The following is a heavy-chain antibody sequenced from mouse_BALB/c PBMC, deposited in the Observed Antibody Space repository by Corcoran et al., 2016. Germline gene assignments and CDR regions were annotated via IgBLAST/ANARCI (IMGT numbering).Heavy chain of an antibody. J-gene: IGHJ2*01. V-gene: IGHV9-3-1*01. CDR3: ARFYYDYWDFDY. Sequence: QIQLVQSGPELKKPGETVKISCKASGYTFTNYGMNWVKQAPGKGLKWMGWINTYTGEPTYADDFKGRFAFSLETSASTAYLQINNLKNEDTATYFCARFYYDYWDFDYWGQGTTLTGSS. CDR1: GYTFTNYG. CDR2: INTYTGEP. D-gene: IGHD2-4*01.